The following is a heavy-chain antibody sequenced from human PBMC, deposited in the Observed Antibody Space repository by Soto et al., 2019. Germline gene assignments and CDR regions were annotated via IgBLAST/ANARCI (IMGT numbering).Heavy chain of an antibody. CDR1: GGTFSSYA. D-gene: IGHD5-12*01. CDR3: ARGATSAAFDI. Sequence: AASVKVSCKASGGTFSSYAISWVRQAPGQGLEWMGGIIPIFGTANYAQKFQGRVTITADESTSTAYMELSSLRSEDTAVYYCARGATSAAFDIWGQGTMVTVSS. V-gene: IGHV1-69*13. CDR2: IIPIFGTA. J-gene: IGHJ3*02.